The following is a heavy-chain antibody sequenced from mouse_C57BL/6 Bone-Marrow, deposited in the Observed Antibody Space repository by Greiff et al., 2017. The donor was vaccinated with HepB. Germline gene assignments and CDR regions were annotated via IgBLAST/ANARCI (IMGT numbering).Heavy chain of an antibody. J-gene: IGHJ4*01. Sequence: EVQLQQSGAELVRPGASVKLSCTASGFNIKDDYMHWVKQRPEQGLEWIGWIDPENGDTECASKFQGKATITADTSSNTAYLQLSSLTSEDTAVYYCTTEGYYYGSSYAMDYWGQGTSVTVSS. D-gene: IGHD1-1*01. CDR3: TTEGYYYGSSYAMDY. CDR1: GFNIKDDY. V-gene: IGHV14-4*01. CDR2: IDPENGDT.